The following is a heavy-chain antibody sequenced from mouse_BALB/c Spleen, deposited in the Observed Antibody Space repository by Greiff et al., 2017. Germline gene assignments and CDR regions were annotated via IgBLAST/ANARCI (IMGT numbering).Heavy chain of an antibody. CDR1: GYSFTGYF. V-gene: IGHV1-20*02. D-gene: IGHD1-1*01. CDR3: ARGTTVVATDYAMDY. J-gene: IGHJ4*01. Sequence: EVQLQQSGPELVKPGASVKISCKASGYSFTGYFMNWVMQSHGKSLEWIGRINPYNGDTFYNQKFKGKATLTVDKSSSTAHMELRSLASEDSAVYYCARGTTVVATDYAMDYWGQGTSVTVSS. CDR2: INPYNGDT.